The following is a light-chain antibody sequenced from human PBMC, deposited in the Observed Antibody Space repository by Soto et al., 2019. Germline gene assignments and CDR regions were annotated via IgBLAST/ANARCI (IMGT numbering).Light chain of an antibody. J-gene: IGLJ1*01. Sequence: QSVLTQPPSVSGAPGQRVTISCTGSTSNIGAGYEVHWYQHLPGKAPKLLIYGNTNRPSGVPDRFSGFRSGTSASLAITGLQAEDEADYYCQSYDSSLSASYVFGGGTKVTVL. CDR3: QSYDSSLSASYV. CDR2: GNT. CDR1: TSNIGAGYE. V-gene: IGLV1-40*01.